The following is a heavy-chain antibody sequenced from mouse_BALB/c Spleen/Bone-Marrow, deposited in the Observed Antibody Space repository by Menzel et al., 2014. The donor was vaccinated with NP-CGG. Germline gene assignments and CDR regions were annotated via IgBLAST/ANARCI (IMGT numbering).Heavy chain of an antibody. D-gene: IGHD1-2*01. CDR3: AREGGHYDAMDY. CDR1: GYTFTDYN. J-gene: IGHJ4*01. V-gene: IGHV1S29*02. Sequence: VQLQQSGPELVNPGASIKISCKASGYTFTDYNIHWVKQSHEKSLEWIGYIYPYNGATGYNQKFNIKATLTVDKSSSTAYMELRSLTSEDSTVYYCAREGGHYDAMDYWGQGTSVTVSS. CDR2: IYPYNGAT.